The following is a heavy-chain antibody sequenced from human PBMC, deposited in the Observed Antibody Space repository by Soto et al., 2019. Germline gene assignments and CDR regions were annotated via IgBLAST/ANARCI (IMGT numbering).Heavy chain of an antibody. Sequence: GESLKISCKGSGYSFTSYWIGWVRQMPGKGLEWMGIIYPGDSDTRYSPSFQGQVTISADKSISTAYLQWSSLKASDTAMYYCARRRLGYCSSTSCYWLDYWGQGTLVTVSS. CDR2: IYPGDSDT. J-gene: IGHJ4*02. D-gene: IGHD2-2*01. V-gene: IGHV5-51*01. CDR1: GYSFTSYW. CDR3: ARRRLGYCSSTSCYWLDY.